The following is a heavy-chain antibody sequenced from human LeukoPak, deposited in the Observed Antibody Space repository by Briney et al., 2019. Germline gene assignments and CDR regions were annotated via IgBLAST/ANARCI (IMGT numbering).Heavy chain of an antibody. CDR1: GFTFSSYA. V-gene: IGHV3-23*01. J-gene: IGHJ4*02. Sequence: GGSLRLSCAASGFTFSSYAMSWVRQPPGKGLEWVSGISASGDSTYKVDSVKGRFTISRDNSKNILYLQMNSLRAEDTAVYYCARRAGDYSHPYDYWGQGTLVTVSS. CDR2: ISASGDST. D-gene: IGHD3-22*01. CDR3: ARRAGDYSHPYDY.